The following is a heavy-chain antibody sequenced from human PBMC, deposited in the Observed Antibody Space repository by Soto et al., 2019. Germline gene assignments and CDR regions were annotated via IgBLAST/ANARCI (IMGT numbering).Heavy chain of an antibody. CDR2: ICYSGST. CDR1: GGSISSSSYY. Sequence: QLQLQESGPGLVKPSETLSLTCTVSGGSISSSSYYWGWIRQPPGKGLEWIGYICYSGSTYYNPSLKSRVTISVDTSKNQFSLKLNSVTAADTAVYYCATSNWFDPWGQGTLVTVSS. V-gene: IGHV4-39*01. J-gene: IGHJ5*02. CDR3: ATSNWFDP.